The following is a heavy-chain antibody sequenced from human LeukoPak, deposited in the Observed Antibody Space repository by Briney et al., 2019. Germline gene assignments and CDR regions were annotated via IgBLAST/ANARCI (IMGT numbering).Heavy chain of an antibody. CDR2: ISGTTDSI. CDR1: GFTFSSYA. CDR3: AKTTGDWRNYFDY. Sequence: GGSLRLSCAASGFTFSSYAMSWVRQAPGKGLEWVSAISGTTDSIYYADSVKGRFTISRDNSKNTLYLQMNSLRAEDTAVYYCAKTTGDWRNYFDYWGQGTLVTVSS. D-gene: IGHD7-27*01. J-gene: IGHJ4*02. V-gene: IGHV3-23*01.